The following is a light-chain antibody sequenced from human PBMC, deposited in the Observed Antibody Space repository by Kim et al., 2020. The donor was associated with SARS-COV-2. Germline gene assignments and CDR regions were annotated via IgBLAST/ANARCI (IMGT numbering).Light chain of an antibody. Sequence: EIVLTQSPGTLSLSPGERATLSCGASQSVSNNYLAWYQQKPGQAPRVLIYGASSRTPGIPDRFSGSGSGTDFTLTISRLEPEDSAVYYCQQYGTSPPRTFGQGTKVDIK. CDR3: QQYGTSPPRT. J-gene: IGKJ1*01. CDR2: GAS. CDR1: QSVSNNY. V-gene: IGKV3-20*01.